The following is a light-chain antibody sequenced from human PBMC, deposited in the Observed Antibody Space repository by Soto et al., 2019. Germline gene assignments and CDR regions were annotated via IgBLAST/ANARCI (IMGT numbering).Light chain of an antibody. J-gene: IGKJ5*01. CDR3: QQYDSPPIT. CDR1: QSFTSSY. CDR2: GAS. Sequence: ELVLTQSPGTQSLSPGERATLSCRASQSFTSSYLAWYPQKPGQAPRLLIYGASTRATGIPDRFSGSGSGTDFTLTISRLEPEDFAVYYCQQYDSPPITFGQGTRLEIK. V-gene: IGKV3-20*01.